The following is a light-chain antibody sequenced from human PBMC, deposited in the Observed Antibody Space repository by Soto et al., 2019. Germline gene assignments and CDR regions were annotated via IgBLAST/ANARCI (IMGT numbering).Light chain of an antibody. CDR1: SSNIGSNY. CDR2: RNN. Sequence: QSVLTQPPSASGTPGQRVTISCSGSSSNIGSNYVYWYQQVPGTAPKLLIYRNNQRPSGVPDRFSGSKSGTSASLAFSGLRSEDEADYYCAVWDDSLSGPVFGGGTKLTVL. V-gene: IGLV1-47*01. J-gene: IGLJ3*02. CDR3: AVWDDSLSGPV.